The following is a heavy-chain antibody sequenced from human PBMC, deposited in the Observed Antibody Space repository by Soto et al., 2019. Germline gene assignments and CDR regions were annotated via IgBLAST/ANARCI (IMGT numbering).Heavy chain of an antibody. V-gene: IGHV4-59*01. D-gene: IGHD6-13*01. Sequence: SETLSLTCTVSGGSISSYYWSWIRQPPGKGLEWIGYIYYSGSTNYNPSLKSRVTISVDTSKNQFSLKLSSVTAADTAVYYCARFAAAAGTQIDYWRQGTLVTVSS. CDR3: ARFAAAAGTQIDY. CDR2: IYYSGST. CDR1: GGSISSYY. J-gene: IGHJ4*02.